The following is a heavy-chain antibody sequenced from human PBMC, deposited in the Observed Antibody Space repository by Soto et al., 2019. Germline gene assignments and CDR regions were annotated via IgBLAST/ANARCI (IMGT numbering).Heavy chain of an antibody. J-gene: IGHJ4*02. CDR1: GYTFTSYA. CDR3: ASGGSSSWYPDY. Sequence: ASVKVSCKASGYTFTSYAIHWVRLAPGQRLEWMGWISAYNGNTKYAQKLQGRVTMTTDTSTSTAYMELRSLRSDDTAVYYCASGGSSSWYPDYWGQGTLVTVPQ. CDR2: ISAYNGNT. V-gene: IGHV1-18*01. D-gene: IGHD6-13*01.